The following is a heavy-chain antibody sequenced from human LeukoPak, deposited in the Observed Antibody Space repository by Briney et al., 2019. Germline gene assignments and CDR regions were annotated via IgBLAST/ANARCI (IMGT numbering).Heavy chain of an antibody. J-gene: IGHJ4*02. CDR3: ARCTAAACTYPLDY. V-gene: IGHV1-2*02. D-gene: IGHD6-13*01. CDR1: VCTFTDYY. CDR2: INPNRGEK. Sequence: AAVTVSCKATVCTFTDYYMHWVGQAPGQGGEWIGWINPNRGEKNFAQKFHCMVTMINHTSISTAYMELSRLTSDDTAVYFFARCTAAACTYPLDYWGQGTLVTVSS.